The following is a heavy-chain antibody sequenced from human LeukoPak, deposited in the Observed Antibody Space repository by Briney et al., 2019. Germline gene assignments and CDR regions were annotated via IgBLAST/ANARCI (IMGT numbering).Heavy chain of an antibody. CDR1: GFTFDDYA. D-gene: IGHD6-19*01. Sequence: GRSLRLSCAASGFTFDDYAMHWVRQAPGKGLEWVSGISWNSGSIGYADSVKGRFTISRDNAKNSLYLQMNSLRAEDTALYYCAKGRWAVAGTSSDYWGQGTLVTVSS. CDR2: ISWNSGSI. V-gene: IGHV3-9*01. CDR3: AKGRWAVAGTSSDY. J-gene: IGHJ4*02.